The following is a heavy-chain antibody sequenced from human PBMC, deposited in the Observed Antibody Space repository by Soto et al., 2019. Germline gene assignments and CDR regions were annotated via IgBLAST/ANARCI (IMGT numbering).Heavy chain of an antibody. J-gene: IGHJ4*02. CDR1: GYTFITYG. CDR2: VSTYNGNT. V-gene: IGHV1-18*01. D-gene: IGHD5-12*01. Sequence: QVQLVQSGAEVKKPGASVKVSCKASGYTFITYGISWVRQAPGQGLEWMGWVSTYNGNTNYAQKLQCRVTMTTDTSTSTAYMELRSLRSDDTAVYYCASDRDGYNPFDYWGQGTLVTVSS. CDR3: ASDRDGYNPFDY.